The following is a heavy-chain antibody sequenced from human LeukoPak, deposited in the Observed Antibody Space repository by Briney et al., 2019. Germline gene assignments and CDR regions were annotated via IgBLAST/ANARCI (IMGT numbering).Heavy chain of an antibody. CDR1: GGSFSGYY. Sequence: SETLSLTCAVYGGSFSGYYWSRIRQPPGKGLEWIGEINHSGSTNYNPSLKSRVTISVDTSKNQFSLKLSSVTAADTAVYYCARGRDIVVVPAAMNDYWGQGTLVTVSS. J-gene: IGHJ4*02. CDR2: INHSGST. D-gene: IGHD2-2*01. CDR3: ARGRDIVVVPAAMNDY. V-gene: IGHV4-34*01.